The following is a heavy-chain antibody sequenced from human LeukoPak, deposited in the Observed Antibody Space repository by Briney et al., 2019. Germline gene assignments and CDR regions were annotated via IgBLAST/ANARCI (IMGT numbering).Heavy chain of an antibody. CDR2: IKSKTDGGTT. J-gene: IGHJ6*03. CDR1: GFTFSNAW. Sequence: GGSLRLSCAASGFTFSNAWMSWVRQAPGKRLEWVARIKSKTDGGTTDYAAPVKGRFTISRDESKNTLYLQMNSLKTEDTAVYYCATSTPHYDFWSGYSPSRYYYMDVWGKGTTVTVSS. D-gene: IGHD3-3*01. V-gene: IGHV3-15*01. CDR3: ATSTPHYDFWSGYSPSRYYYMDV.